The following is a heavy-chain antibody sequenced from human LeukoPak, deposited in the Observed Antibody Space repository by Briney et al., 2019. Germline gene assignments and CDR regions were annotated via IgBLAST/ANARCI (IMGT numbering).Heavy chain of an antibody. CDR2: ISAYNGNT. V-gene: IGHV1-18*01. J-gene: IGHJ3*02. D-gene: IGHD2-2*01. Sequence: ASVKVSCKASGYTFTSYGISWVRQAPGQGLEWMGWISAYNGNTNYAQKLQGRVTMTTDTSTSTAYMELRSLRSDDTAVYYCARDRKEYCSSTSCARAFDIWGQGTMVTVSS. CDR3: ARDRKEYCSSTSCARAFDI. CDR1: GYTFTSYG.